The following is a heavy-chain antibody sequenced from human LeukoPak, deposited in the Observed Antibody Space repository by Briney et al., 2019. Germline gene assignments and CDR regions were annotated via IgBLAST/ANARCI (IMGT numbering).Heavy chain of an antibody. Sequence: PGGSLRLSCAASGFTFSSYAMSWVRQAPGKGLEWVSAISGRGGSTYYADSVKGRFTISRDNSKNTLYLQMNSLRAEDTAVYYCAKDSRITGTVDYWGQGTLVTVSS. J-gene: IGHJ4*02. CDR2: ISGRGGST. D-gene: IGHD1-7*01. CDR3: AKDSRITGTVDY. V-gene: IGHV3-23*01. CDR1: GFTFSSYA.